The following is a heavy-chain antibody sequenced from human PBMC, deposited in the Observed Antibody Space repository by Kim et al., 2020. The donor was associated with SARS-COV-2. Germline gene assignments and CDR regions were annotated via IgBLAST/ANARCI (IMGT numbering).Heavy chain of an antibody. CDR3: ARDREILNDYGDWGWFDP. D-gene: IGHD4-17*01. V-gene: IGHV4-59*13. J-gene: IGHJ5*02. CDR1: GGSISSYY. CDR2: IYYSGST. Sequence: SETLSLTCTVSGGSISSYYWSWIRQPPGKGLEWIGYIYYSGSTNYNPSLKSRVTISVDTSKNQFSLKLSSVTAADTAVYYCARDREILNDYGDWGWFDPWGQGTLVTVSS.